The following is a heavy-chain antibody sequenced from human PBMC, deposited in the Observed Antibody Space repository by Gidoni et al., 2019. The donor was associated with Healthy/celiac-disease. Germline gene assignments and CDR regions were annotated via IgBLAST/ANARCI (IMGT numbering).Heavy chain of an antibody. V-gene: IGHV1-18*01. J-gene: IGHJ5*02. CDR2: IRAYNGNT. CDR1: GYTFTSYG. D-gene: IGHD3-9*01. CDR3: ARRSPPPYYDILTGYWIGFDP. Sequence: QVQLVQSGDGVKKPGASVKVSCTASGYTFTSYGICRVRQAPGQGLEWMGWIRAYNGNTNYAQKLQGRVTMTTDTATSTAYMELRSLRSDDTAVYYCARRSPPPYYDILTGYWIGFDPWGQGTLVTVSS.